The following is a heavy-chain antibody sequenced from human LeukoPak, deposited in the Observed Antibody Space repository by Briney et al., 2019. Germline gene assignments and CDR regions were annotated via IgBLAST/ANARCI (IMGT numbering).Heavy chain of an antibody. CDR2: IYHSGST. CDR3: ARSGVDTAWWFDP. J-gene: IGHJ5*02. Sequence: SETLSLTCTVSGGSISSGGYYWSWIRQPPGKGLEWIGYIYHSGSTYYNPSLKSRVTISVDRSKNQFSLKLSSVTAADTVVYYCARSGVDTAWWFDPWGQGTLVTVSS. V-gene: IGHV4-30-2*01. D-gene: IGHD5-18*01. CDR1: GGSISSGGYY.